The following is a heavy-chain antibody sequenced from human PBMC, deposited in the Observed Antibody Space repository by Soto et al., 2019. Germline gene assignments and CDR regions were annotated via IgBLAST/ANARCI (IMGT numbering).Heavy chain of an antibody. CDR2: ISSNGGST. D-gene: IGHD1-26*01. CDR1: GFTFSSYA. Sequence: GGSLRLSCSASGFTFSSYAMHWVRQAPGKGLEYVSAISSNGGSTYYADSVKGRFTISRDNSKNTLYLQMSSLRAEDTAVYYCVKDLEEKWEPPSYYFDYWGQGTLVTVSS. CDR3: VKDLEEKWEPPSYYFDY. J-gene: IGHJ4*02. V-gene: IGHV3-64D*08.